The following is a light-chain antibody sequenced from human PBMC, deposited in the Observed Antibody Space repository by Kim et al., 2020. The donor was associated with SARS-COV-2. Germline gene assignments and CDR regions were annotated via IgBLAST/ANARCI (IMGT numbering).Light chain of an antibody. J-gene: IGKJ1*01. Sequence: DIRMTQSPSTLSASVGDRVTITCRASQSISSWLAWYQQKPGKAPKLLIYDASSLESGVPSRFSGSGSGTEFTLTISSLQPDDFATYYCQQYNAHFGQGTKVDIK. CDR2: DAS. V-gene: IGKV1-5*01. CDR1: QSISSW. CDR3: QQYNAH.